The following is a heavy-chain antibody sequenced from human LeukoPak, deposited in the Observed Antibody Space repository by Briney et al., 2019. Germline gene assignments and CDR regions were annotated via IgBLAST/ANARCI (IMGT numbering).Heavy chain of an antibody. Sequence: GGSLRLSCAASGFGFTVSNNYMNWVRQAPGKVLEWVAVIWSDGNNKFYADSVKGRFNFSRDNSRNTLSLQMNSLRAEDTAVYYCVKERGPFDAFDIWGQGTMVTVSS. CDR1: GFGFTVSNNY. CDR2: IWSDGNNK. J-gene: IGHJ3*02. CDR3: VKERGPFDAFDI. V-gene: IGHV3-33*06.